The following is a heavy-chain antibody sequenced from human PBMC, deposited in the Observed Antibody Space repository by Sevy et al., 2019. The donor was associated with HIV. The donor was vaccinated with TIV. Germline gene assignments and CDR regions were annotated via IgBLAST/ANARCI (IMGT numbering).Heavy chain of an antibody. J-gene: IGHJ6*04. D-gene: IGHD3-22*01. CDR3: VRDSPYTSDDHWYFGIDV. V-gene: IGHV3-11*01. CDR2: ITNSGTTK. CDR1: GITFSDHY. Sequence: GGSLRLSCAASGITFSDHYMSWIRQAPGKGLEWVAYITNSGTTKYYSDSVKGRFTISRDNARNSLYLQMNSLTADDAAVYYCVRDSPYTSDDHWYFGIDVWGKGTTVTVSS.